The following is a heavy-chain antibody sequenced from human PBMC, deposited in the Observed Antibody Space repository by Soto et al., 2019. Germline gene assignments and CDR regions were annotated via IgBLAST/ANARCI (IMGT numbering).Heavy chain of an antibody. V-gene: IGHV3-23*01. CDR1: GLTFSNAW. CDR2: ISGSGAGT. CDR3: AKDPNGDYVGAFDS. D-gene: IGHD4-17*01. J-gene: IGHJ4*02. Sequence: PGGSLRLSCAASGLTFSNAWMSWVRQAPGKGLEWVSAISGSGAGTYYTDSVKGRFTISRDNSKNTLYLQMNSLRADDTAVYYCAKDPNGDYVGAFDSWGQGTLVTVSS.